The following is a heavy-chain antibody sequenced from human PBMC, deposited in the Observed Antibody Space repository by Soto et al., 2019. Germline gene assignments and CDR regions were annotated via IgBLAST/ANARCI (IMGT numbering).Heavy chain of an antibody. CDR3: EPQGGNKNTFYFDL. V-gene: IGHV2-5*02. CDR2: IYWDDDK. D-gene: IGHD3-16*01. Sequence: QITLKESGPELVKPTQTLTLTCTFSGFSLSTSGVAVGWIRQPPGKALEWLSLIYWDDDKRYSRSLKSRLTSTKDTYKNQVVLTMTNMDPVDTAKYYCEPQGGNKNTFYFDLWGRGTLVTVSS. CDR1: GFSLSTSGVA. J-gene: IGHJ2*01.